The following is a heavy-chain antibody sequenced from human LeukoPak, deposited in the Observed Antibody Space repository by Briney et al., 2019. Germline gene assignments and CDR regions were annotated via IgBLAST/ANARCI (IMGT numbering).Heavy chain of an antibody. D-gene: IGHD1-26*01. V-gene: IGHV3-21*01. J-gene: IGHJ6*03. CDR1: AFSFSDYN. CDR3: ARGPYSGTYSDYYYYYMDV. CDR2: ITSTGSYI. Sequence: GGSLRLSCAASAFSFSDYNMNWVRQAPGKGLEWVSSITSTGSYIYYADSVKGRFTISRDNAKNSLFLQLNSLRAEDTAVYYCARGPYSGTYSDYYYYYMDVWGKGTTVTVSS.